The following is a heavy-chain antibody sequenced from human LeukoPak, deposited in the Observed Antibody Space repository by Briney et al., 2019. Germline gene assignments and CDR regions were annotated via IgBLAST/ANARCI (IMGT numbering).Heavy chain of an antibody. J-gene: IGHJ3*02. D-gene: IGHD3-3*01. CDR2: IGGSSSSI. V-gene: IGHV3-21*01. CDR1: GFTFSTYS. Sequence: GGSLRLSCAASGFTFSTYSMNWVRQAPGKGLEWVSSIGGSSSSIYYADSVKGRFTISRDNVKNSLYLQMNSLRAEDSAVYYCARELEEAFDIWGQGTMVTVSS. CDR3: ARELEEAFDI.